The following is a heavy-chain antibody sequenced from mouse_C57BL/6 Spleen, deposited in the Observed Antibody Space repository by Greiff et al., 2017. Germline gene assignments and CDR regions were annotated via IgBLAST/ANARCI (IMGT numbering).Heavy chain of an antibody. V-gene: IGHV1-82*01. CDR2: IYPGDGDT. CDR3: ALTTVVAKGDWFAY. J-gene: IGHJ3*01. D-gene: IGHD1-1*01. Sequence: QVQLQQSGPELVKPGASVKISCKASGYAFSSSWMNWVKQRPGKGLEWIGRIYPGDGDTNYNGKFKGKGTLTADKSSSTAYMQLSSLTSEDSAVYFCALTTVVAKGDWFAYWGQGTLVTVSA. CDR1: GYAFSSSW.